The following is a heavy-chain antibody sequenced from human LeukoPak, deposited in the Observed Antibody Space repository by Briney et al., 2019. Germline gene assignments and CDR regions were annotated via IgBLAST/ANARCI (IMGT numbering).Heavy chain of an antibody. CDR2: IYHGGST. CDR3: ARDLASCAGDCYSDGFDY. CDR1: GGSISTYY. D-gene: IGHD2-21*02. Sequence: SETLSLTCTVSGGSISTYYWNWIRQPAGKGLEWIGSIYHGGSTYYNPSLRSRVIVSVDTSKNHFSLKMSSVTAADTAVYYCARDLASCAGDCYSDGFDYWGQGALVTVSS. J-gene: IGHJ4*02. V-gene: IGHV4-4*07.